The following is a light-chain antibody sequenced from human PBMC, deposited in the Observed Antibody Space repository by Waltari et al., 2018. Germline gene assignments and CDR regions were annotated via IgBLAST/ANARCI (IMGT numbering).Light chain of an antibody. J-gene: IGLJ3*02. CDR2: YVS. CDR1: SSDVGGYNY. V-gene: IGLV2-14*03. CDR3: SSYTRSSTWV. Sequence: QSALTQPASVSGSPGQSITISCTGTSSDVGGYNYVSWYQQHPGKAPKLMIYYVSNRPSGVSNRFSGSKSGNTASLTISGLQAEDEADYYCSSYTRSSTWVFGGGTKLTVL.